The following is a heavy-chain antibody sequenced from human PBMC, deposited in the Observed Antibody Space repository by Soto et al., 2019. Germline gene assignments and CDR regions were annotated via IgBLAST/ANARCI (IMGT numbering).Heavy chain of an antibody. J-gene: IGHJ4*02. V-gene: IGHV4-61*01. CDR1: GGSVSNKTYY. D-gene: IGHD1-1*01. CDR3: ARTTAVPNTHRSRNFFDY. Sequence: PSETLSLTCSVSGGSVSNKTYYWSWIRQPPGKRLEWIGYVYYSGTTNYNPSLKSRVTISVDLSRNQFSLRLSSVTTADTTLYYCARTTAVPNTHRSRNFFDYWGQGTLVTVSS. CDR2: VYYSGTT.